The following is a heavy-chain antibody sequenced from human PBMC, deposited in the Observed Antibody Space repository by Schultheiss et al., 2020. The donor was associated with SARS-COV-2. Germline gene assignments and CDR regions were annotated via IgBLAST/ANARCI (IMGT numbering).Heavy chain of an antibody. CDR1: GGSFSGYY. V-gene: IGHV4-34*01. CDR2: IYYSGST. D-gene: IGHD6-19*01. J-gene: IGHJ5*02. CDR3: ASGTYKGSSGFDP. Sequence: GSLRLSCAVYGGSFSGYYWSWIRQPPGKGLEWIGYIYYSGSTNYNPSLKSRVTISVDTSKNQFSLKLSSVTAADTAVYYCASGTYKGSSGFDPWGQGTLVTVSS.